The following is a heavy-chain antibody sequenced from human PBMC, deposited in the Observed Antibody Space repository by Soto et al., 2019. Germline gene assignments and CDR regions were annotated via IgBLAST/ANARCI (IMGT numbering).Heavy chain of an antibody. Sequence: QVQLVESGGGVVQPGRSLRLSCAASGFTFSSYGMHWVRQAPGKGLEWVAVISYDGSNKYYADSVKGRFTISRDNSKNTLYLQMNSLRAEDKAVYYCATPQGGWYPPFDYWGQGTLVTVSS. V-gene: IGHV3-30*03. D-gene: IGHD6-19*01. CDR2: ISYDGSNK. CDR3: ATPQGGWYPPFDY. J-gene: IGHJ4*02. CDR1: GFTFSSYG.